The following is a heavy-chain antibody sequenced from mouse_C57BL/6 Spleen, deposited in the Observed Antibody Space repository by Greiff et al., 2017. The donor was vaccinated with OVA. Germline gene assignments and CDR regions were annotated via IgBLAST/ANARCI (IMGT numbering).Heavy chain of an antibody. J-gene: IGHJ1*03. CDR3: ARWAGYYWYFDV. Sequence: VQLQQSGPELVKPGASVKMSCKASGYTFTDYNMHWVKQSHGKSLEWIGYVNPNNGGTSYNQKFKGKATLTVNKSSSTAYMELRSLTSEDSAVYYCARWAGYYWYFDVWGTGTTVTVSS. V-gene: IGHV1-22*01. CDR2: VNPNNGGT. D-gene: IGHD2-2*01. CDR1: GYTFTDYN.